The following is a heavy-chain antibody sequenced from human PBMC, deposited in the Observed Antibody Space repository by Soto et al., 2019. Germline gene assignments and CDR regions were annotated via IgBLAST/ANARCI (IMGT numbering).Heavy chain of an antibody. CDR3: AKGVRSYYYYGMDV. J-gene: IGHJ6*02. CDR1: GFTFSSYA. D-gene: IGHD3-22*01. Sequence: EVQLLESGGDLVKPGGSLRLSCAASGFTFSSYAMTWVRQAPGKGLEWVSGISGSGGSTYYADSVKGRFTISRDNSKNTMYLQMNSLRAEDTAVYYCAKGVRSYYYYGMDVWGQGTTVTVSS. V-gene: IGHV3-23*01. CDR2: ISGSGGST.